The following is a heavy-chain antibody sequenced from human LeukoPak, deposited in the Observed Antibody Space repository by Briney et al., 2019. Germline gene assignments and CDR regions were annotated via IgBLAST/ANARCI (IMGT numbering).Heavy chain of an antibody. Sequence: ASVKVSCKASGYTFTGYYMHWVRQAPGQRLEWMGWINPNSGGTNYAQKFQGRVTMTRDTSISTAYMELSRLRSDDTAVYYCARGYYDFWSGYYTASLDYWGQGTLVTVSS. V-gene: IGHV1-2*02. CDR3: ARGYYDFWSGYYTASLDY. J-gene: IGHJ4*02. CDR1: GYTFTGYY. CDR2: INPNSGGT. D-gene: IGHD3-3*01.